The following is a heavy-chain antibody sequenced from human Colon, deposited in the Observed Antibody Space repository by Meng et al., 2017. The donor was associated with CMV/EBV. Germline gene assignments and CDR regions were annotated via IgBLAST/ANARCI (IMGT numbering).Heavy chain of an antibody. V-gene: IGHV1-46*01. D-gene: IGHD1-26*01. Sequence: ASVKVSCKASGYSLTNYYVHWVRQAPGQGLEWMGIIGPNGDYTSYAQNFQGRVAVTRDTSANTVHMELGSLRSEDAAMYYCAAEVPRTSYYIIWGQGTLVTVSS. J-gene: IGHJ1*01. CDR1: GYSLTNYY. CDR3: AAEVPRTSYYII. CDR2: IGPNGDYT.